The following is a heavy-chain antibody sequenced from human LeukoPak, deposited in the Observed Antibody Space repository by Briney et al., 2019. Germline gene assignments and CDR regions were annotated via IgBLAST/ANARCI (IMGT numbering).Heavy chain of an antibody. D-gene: IGHD2-2*01. V-gene: IGHV3-53*01. CDR1: GLTVSSNY. CDR3: ARDLPPAPWNGMDV. Sequence: GGSLRLSCAASGLTVSSNYMSWVRQAPGKGLEWVSVIYSGGSTYYADSVKGRFTISRGNSKNTLYLQMNSLRPEDTAVYYCARDLPPAPWNGMDVWGQGTTVTVSS. J-gene: IGHJ6*02. CDR2: IYSGGST.